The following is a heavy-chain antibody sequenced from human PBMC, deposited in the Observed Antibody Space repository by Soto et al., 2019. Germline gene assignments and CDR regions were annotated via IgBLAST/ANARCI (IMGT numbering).Heavy chain of an antibody. CDR3: VRGTPTPGLDI. CDR1: GFRFSDYP. CDR2: INRRGTST. Sequence: GGSLRLSCVGSGFRFSDYPLNWVRQAPGQGLEWVANINRRGTSTNYADSVRGRFSTSRDNTRNSFYLNMDSLRVGDAATYYCVRGTPTPGLDIWGRGTTVTVSS. D-gene: IGHD1-1*01. V-gene: IGHV3-7*03. J-gene: IGHJ6*02.